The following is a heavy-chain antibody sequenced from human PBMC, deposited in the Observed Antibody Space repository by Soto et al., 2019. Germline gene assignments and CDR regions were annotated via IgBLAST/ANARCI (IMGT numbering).Heavy chain of an antibody. CDR1: CRSISSHY. V-gene: IGHV4-59*11. Sequence: SETLSLTCTVSCRSISSHYSSWIRHPPGKVLEWNGYTYYSGNHNYNPSLKRRVTIPVDTSNNQLSLNLSSVTVADTAVYYCPRGGTAMVRAEPTIDYLGQGTLGNVS. CDR3: PRGGTAMVRAEPTIDY. D-gene: IGHD5-18*01. CDR2: TYYSGNH. J-gene: IGHJ4*02.